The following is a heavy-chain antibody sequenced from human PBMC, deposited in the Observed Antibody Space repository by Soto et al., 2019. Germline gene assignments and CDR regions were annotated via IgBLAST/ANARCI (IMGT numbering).Heavy chain of an antibody. CDR2: ISRSGTT. J-gene: IGHJ3*02. Sequence: SETLSLTRGVYGGSFSGYYWSWIRQPPGKGLEWIGEISRSGTTNYKPSLKSRVTISVDTSKNQFSLRLSSVTAADTAVYYCARGPYYYDSSAYYYALAFDIWGQGTLVTVSS. V-gene: IGHV4-34*01. CDR3: ARGPYYYDSSAYYYALAFDI. CDR1: GGSFSGYY. D-gene: IGHD3-22*01.